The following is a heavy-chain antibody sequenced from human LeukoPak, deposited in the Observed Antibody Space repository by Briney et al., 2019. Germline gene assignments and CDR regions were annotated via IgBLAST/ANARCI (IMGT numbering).Heavy chain of an antibody. Sequence: ETLSLTCTVSGGPISNYYWSWIRQPPGKGLEWVANIKQDGSEKYYVDSVKGRFTISRDNAKNSLYLQMNSLRAEDTAVYYCARDRNTDFWSGYYTNYFDYWGQGTLVTVSS. CDR3: ARDRNTDFWSGYYTNYFDY. D-gene: IGHD3-3*01. CDR1: GGPISNYY. J-gene: IGHJ4*02. V-gene: IGHV3-7*01. CDR2: IKQDGSEK.